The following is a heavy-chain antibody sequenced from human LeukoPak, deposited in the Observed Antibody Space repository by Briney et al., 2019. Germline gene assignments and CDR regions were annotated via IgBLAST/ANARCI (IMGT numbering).Heavy chain of an antibody. CDR1: GYIFTSYG. CDR3: ARDVARPYFDTSGYYPYYFDY. J-gene: IGHJ4*02. V-gene: IGHV1-18*01. CDR2: ISAYNGNT. D-gene: IGHD3-22*01. Sequence: GASVKVSCKASGYIFTSYGISWLRQAPGQGLEWMGWISAYNGNTNYTQKLQGRVTMTTDTSTSTAYMELRSLISDDTAVYYCARDVARPYFDTSGYYPYYFDYWGQGTLVTVSS.